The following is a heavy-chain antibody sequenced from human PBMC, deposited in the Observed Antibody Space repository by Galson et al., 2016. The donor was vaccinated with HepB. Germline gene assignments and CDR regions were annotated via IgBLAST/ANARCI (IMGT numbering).Heavy chain of an antibody. V-gene: IGHV3-21*01. CDR1: GFTFESFS. D-gene: IGHD5/OR15-5a*01. CDR2: ISRSSDYM. J-gene: IGHJ4*02. Sequence: SLRLSCAASGFTFESFSMNWVRRAPGKGLEWVSSISRSSDYMYYGDSVKGRFTVSRDNAQNSLFLQMNSLRAEDTAVYYCARDPNSHPGWSTRFDYWGQGILVTVSS. CDR3: ARDPNSHPGWSTRFDY.